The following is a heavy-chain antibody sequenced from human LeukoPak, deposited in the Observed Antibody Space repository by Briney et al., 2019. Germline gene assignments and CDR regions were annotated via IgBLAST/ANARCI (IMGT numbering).Heavy chain of an antibody. V-gene: IGHV3-74*01. D-gene: IGHD1-26*01. CDR3: AKDVGKWESLHFFDY. J-gene: IGHJ4*02. CDR1: GFTFSSYW. CDR2: INGGGSDT. Sequence: GGSLRLSCAASGFTFSSYWMHWVRQAPGKGPVWVSRINGGGSDTTYVDSVKGRFTISRDNARNTLYLQMNSLRGDDTAVYYCAKDVGKWESLHFFDYWGQGTLVTVSS.